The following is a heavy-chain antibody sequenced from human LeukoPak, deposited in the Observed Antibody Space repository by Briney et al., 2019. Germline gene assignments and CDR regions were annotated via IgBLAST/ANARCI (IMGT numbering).Heavy chain of an antibody. V-gene: IGHV4-28*03. CDR2: IYYSGAA. D-gene: IGHD6-13*01. J-gene: IGHJ4*02. CDR3: ARDSSESGIAFDY. Sequence: SETLSLTCAVSGGSISSSNWWSWIRQPPGTCLEWIGYIYYSGAAYYSSSLKSRVTISVDGSKNQFSLKLTSVTAADTAVYYCARDSSESGIAFDYWGQGTLVAVSS. CDR1: GGSISSSNW.